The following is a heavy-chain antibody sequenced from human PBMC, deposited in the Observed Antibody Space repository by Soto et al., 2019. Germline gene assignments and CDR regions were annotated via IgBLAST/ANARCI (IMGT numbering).Heavy chain of an antibody. CDR1: SGSTSPHY. CDR2: IYFTGST. CDR3: ARGGSWFDP. V-gene: IGHV4-59*11. Sequence: LSETLSLTCIVSSGSTSPHYWSWIRQSPGKGLEWIAYIYFTGSTNYNPSLKSRVTISIDTSKNQFSLKLTSVTAADTAVYYCARGGSWFDPWGQGTLVTVSS. J-gene: IGHJ5*02.